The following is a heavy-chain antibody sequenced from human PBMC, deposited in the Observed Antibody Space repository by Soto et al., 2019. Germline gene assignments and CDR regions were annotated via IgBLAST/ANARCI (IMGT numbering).Heavy chain of an antibody. CDR3: ARALYDFWSRLMYFQH. D-gene: IGHD3-3*01. V-gene: IGHV4-34*01. J-gene: IGHJ1*01. CDR1: GGSVSGYY. CDR2: INHSGRT. Sequence: QVQLQQWGAGLLKPSETLSLTCAVYGGSVSGYYWSWLRQPPGQGLEWIGEINHSGRTNYNPSLKMRVTISVDTSKNQFSLELSSVTAADTAVYYCARALYDFWSRLMYFQHWGQGTLVTVSS.